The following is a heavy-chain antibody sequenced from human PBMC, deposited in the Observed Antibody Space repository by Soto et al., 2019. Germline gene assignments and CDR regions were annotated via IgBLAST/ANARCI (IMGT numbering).Heavy chain of an antibody. D-gene: IGHD2-15*01. CDR1: GGSISSGGYY. Sequence: QVQLQESGPGLVKPSQTLSLTCTVSGGSISSGGYYWSWIRQHPGKGLEWIGYIYYSGSTYYNPSLKSRVTISVDTSKNQFSLKLSSVTAADTAVYYCARERRVAATPPACWFDPWGQGTLVTVSS. J-gene: IGHJ5*02. CDR2: IYYSGST. CDR3: ARERRVAATPPACWFDP. V-gene: IGHV4-31*03.